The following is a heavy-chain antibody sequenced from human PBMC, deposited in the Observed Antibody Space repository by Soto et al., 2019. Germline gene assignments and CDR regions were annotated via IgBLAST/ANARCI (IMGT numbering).Heavy chain of an antibody. CDR3: ATGKGAGATPDGDNC. V-gene: IGHV3-23*01. D-gene: IGHD1-26*01. J-gene: IGHJ4*02. CDR1: GFTFSNYG. Sequence: EVQVLESGGGLVQPGGSLRLSCAASGFTFSNYGMSWVRQAPGKGLEWVSGIRSDGDTTYNSDSVKGRFTVSRDTFKNTVYLQINRLRVEDAAVYYCATGKGAGATPDGDNCWDKGTMVTVSS. CDR2: IRSDGDTT.